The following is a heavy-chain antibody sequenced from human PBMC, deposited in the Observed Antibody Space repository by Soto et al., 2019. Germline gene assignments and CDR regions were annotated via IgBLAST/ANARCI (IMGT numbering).Heavy chain of an antibody. CDR1: GYTFTNRA. CDR2: NNPGNGYT. Sequence: ASVKVSCKTSGYTFTNRAIHWVRQAPGQRLEWMGWNNPGNGYTKYSQDFQGRVAFTRDTSASIAYMELTSLTSEDMAIYYCARDVCSGFRCPFDSGMDVWGQGTTVTVSS. D-gene: IGHD2-15*01. V-gene: IGHV1-3*02. J-gene: IGHJ6*02. CDR3: ARDVCSGFRCPFDSGMDV.